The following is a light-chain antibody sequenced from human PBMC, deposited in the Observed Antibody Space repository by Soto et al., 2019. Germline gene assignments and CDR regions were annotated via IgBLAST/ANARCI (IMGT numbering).Light chain of an antibody. J-gene: IGKJ5*01. Sequence: EIVLTQSPATLSLSPGERATLSCRASQSVSSNLAWYQQKPGQAPRLLIYDASNRATGIPARFSGSGSGTDFTLTISSLEPEDFAVYYCQQRYNWPPLTFGQGTRLEIK. CDR2: DAS. V-gene: IGKV3-11*01. CDR3: QQRYNWPPLT. CDR1: QSVSSN.